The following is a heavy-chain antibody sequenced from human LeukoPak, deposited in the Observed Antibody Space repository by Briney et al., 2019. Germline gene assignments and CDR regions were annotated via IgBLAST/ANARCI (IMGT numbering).Heavy chain of an antibody. J-gene: IGHJ5*02. D-gene: IGHD3-10*01. CDR1: GYSFTSYW. V-gene: IGHV5-51*01. Sequence: GESLKISCKGSGYSFTSYWIGWVRQMPGKGLEWMGIIYPGDSDTRYSPSFQGQVTISADKSISTAYLQWSSLKASDIAMYYCARRYYGSGSYYNWFDPWGQGTLVTVSS. CDR2: IYPGDSDT. CDR3: ARRYYGSGSYYNWFDP.